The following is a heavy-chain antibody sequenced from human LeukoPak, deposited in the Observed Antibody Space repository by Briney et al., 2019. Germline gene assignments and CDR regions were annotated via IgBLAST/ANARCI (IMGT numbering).Heavy chain of an antibody. V-gene: IGHV3-23*01. J-gene: IGHJ4*02. Sequence: PGGSLRLSCAASRFSFSSYAMSWVRQAPGKGLEWVSAISGNAGSTYYADSVKGRFTISRDNSKNTLYLQMNSLRAEDTAVYYCAKAPSLPWFDYWGQGTLVTVSS. CDR2: ISGNAGST. CDR3: AKAPSLPWFDY. CDR1: RFSFSSYA.